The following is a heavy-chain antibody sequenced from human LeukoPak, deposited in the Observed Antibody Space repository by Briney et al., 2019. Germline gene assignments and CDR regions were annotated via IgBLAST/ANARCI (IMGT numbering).Heavy chain of an antibody. Sequence: GGSLRLSCAASGFSFRDYALHWVRQFPGKGLEWVSGIGWNSGNTAYADSVKGRFTISRDNAKNSLYLQMNSLRPEDTALYYCVKEVGARRPIDYWGQGTLVTVSS. D-gene: IGHD1-26*01. V-gene: IGHV3-9*01. CDR2: IGWNSGNT. CDR3: VKEVGARRPIDY. CDR1: GFSFRDYA. J-gene: IGHJ4*02.